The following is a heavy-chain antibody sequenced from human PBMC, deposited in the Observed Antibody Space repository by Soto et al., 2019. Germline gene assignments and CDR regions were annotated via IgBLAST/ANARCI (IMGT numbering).Heavy chain of an antibody. CDR1: GFTFDDYA. V-gene: IGHV3-9*01. J-gene: IGHJ4*01. CDR3: VKDSYADFHRVLSTAEYFFDY. CDR2: ITWNSGKI. Sequence: GGSLRLSCTASGFTFDDYAMHWVRQGPGRGLEWVSGITWNSGKIAYADSVKGRFTIARDDDNNSLYLQMNSLRPEDTALYHCVKDSYADFHRVLSTAEYFFDYWGHGTLVTVSS. D-gene: IGHD2-15*01.